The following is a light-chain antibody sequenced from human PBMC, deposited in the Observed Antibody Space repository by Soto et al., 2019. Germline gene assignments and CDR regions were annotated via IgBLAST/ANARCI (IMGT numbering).Light chain of an antibody. J-gene: IGLJ2*01. CDR2: DVS. Sequence: QSALTQPASVSGSPGQLITISCTGTSSDVGGYNYVSWYQHHPGKAPKLMIYDVSNRPSWVSNRFSGSKSGNTASLTISGLQAEDEADYYCSSYTSSSTVVFGGGTKLTVL. V-gene: IGLV2-14*03. CDR1: SSDVGGYNY. CDR3: SSYTSSSTVV.